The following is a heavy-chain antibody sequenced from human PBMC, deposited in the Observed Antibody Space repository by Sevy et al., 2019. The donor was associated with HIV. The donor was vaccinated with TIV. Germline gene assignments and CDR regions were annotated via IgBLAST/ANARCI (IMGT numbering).Heavy chain of an antibody. J-gene: IGHJ4*02. Sequence: GGSLRLSCTASGFTFGDYAMSWVRQAPGKGLEWVGFIRSKAYGGTTEYAASVKGRFTISRDDSKSIAHLQMNSLKTEDTAVYYCTRPYYDILTGYYTYYFDYWGQGTLVTVSS. CDR3: TRPYYDILTGYYTYYFDY. V-gene: IGHV3-49*04. CDR1: GFTFGDYA. CDR2: IRSKAYGGTT. D-gene: IGHD3-9*01.